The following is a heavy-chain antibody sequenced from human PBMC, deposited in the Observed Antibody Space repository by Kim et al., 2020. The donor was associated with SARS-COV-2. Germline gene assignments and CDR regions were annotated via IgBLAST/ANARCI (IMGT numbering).Heavy chain of an antibody. V-gene: IGHV3-64*01. CDR3: ARSGLPAVRGEYYYYGMDV. D-gene: IGHD3-10*01. Sequence: RFTISRDNSKNTLYLQMGSLRAEDMAVYYCARSGLPAVRGEYYYYGMDVWGQGTTVTVSS. J-gene: IGHJ6*02.